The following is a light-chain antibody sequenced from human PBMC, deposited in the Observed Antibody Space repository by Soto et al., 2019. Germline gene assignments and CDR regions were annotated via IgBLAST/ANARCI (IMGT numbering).Light chain of an antibody. CDR1: SSNIGSNT. CDR3: ASWDDSPTAYV. V-gene: IGLV1-44*01. Sequence: QSVLTQPPSASATPGQRVTISCSGSSSNIGSNTVNWYQHLPGTAPKLVIYSNKQRPSGVPERFSGSKSGTSASLAISGLQSEDEADYYCASWDDSPTAYVFGTRTKVTVL. CDR2: SNK. J-gene: IGLJ1*01.